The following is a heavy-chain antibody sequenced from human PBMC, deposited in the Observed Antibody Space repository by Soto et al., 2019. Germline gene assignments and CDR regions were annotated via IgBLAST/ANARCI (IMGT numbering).Heavy chain of an antibody. CDR2: ISAYNGNT. J-gene: IGHJ5*02. CDR1: GYTFTSYG. Sequence: ASVKVSCKASGYTFTSYGISWVRQAPGQGLEWMGWISAYNGNTNYAQKLQGRVTMTTDTSTSTAYMELRSLRSDDTAVYHCARDDYIWGSYRPNWFDPWGQGTLVTVSS. V-gene: IGHV1-18*01. D-gene: IGHD3-16*02. CDR3: ARDDYIWGSYRPNWFDP.